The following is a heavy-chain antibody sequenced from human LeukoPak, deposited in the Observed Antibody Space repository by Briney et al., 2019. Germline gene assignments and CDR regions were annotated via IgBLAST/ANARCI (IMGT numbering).Heavy chain of an antibody. CDR1: GFTFNTYG. J-gene: IGHJ4*02. Sequence: GSLRLSCAASGFTFNTYGMHWVRQAPGKGLEWVAAISYNGGKNSYADSVKGRFTISRDASKNILYLQMDSLRTEDTAVYFCARADDYIWGTYRSLETYFFEYWGQGTLVTVSS. CDR3: ARADDYIWGTYRSLETYFFEY. V-gene: IGHV3-30*03. D-gene: IGHD3-16*02. CDR2: ISYNGGKN.